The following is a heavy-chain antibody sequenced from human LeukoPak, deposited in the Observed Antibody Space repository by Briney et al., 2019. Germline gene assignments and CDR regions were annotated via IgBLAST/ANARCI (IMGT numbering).Heavy chain of an antibody. J-gene: IGHJ6*02. CDR1: GGSISSPNHD. Sequence: SETLSLTCSVCGGSISSPNHDWAWIRQPPGQGLEWIGYMYYSGRTNYNPSLKSRVTISVDMSKNQFSLKLSSVTAADTAVYYCARTFSESYYYYGMDVWGQGTTVTVSS. CDR2: MYYSGRT. V-gene: IGHV4-61*05. CDR3: ARTFSESYYYYGMDV. D-gene: IGHD1-26*01.